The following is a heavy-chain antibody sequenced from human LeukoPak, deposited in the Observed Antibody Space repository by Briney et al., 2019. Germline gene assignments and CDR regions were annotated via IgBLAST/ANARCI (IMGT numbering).Heavy chain of an antibody. CDR2: ISGSGGST. J-gene: IGHJ6*02. CDR3: AKGMGYSSDYGMDV. V-gene: IGHV3-23*01. Sequence: TGGSLRLSCAASGFTFSSYAMSWVRQAPGKGLEWVSAISGSGGSTYYADSVKGRFTISRDNSKNTLYLQMNSLRAEDTAVYCCAKGMGYSSDYGMDVWGQGTTVTVSS. CDR1: GFTFSSYA. D-gene: IGHD6-25*01.